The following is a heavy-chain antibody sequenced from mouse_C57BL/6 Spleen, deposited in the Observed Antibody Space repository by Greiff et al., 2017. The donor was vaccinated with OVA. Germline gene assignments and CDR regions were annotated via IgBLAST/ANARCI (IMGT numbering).Heavy chain of an antibody. CDR3: ARHGSSYLGYYFDY. CDR2: INPNNGGT. CDR1: GYTFTDYN. J-gene: IGHJ2*01. D-gene: IGHD1-1*01. V-gene: IGHV1-18*01. Sequence: EVQLVESGPELVKPGASVKIPCKASGYTFTDYNMDWVKQSHGKSLEWIGDINPNNGGTIYNQKFKGKATLTGDKSSSTAYMELRSLTSEDTAVYYCARHGSSYLGYYFDYWGQGTTLTVSS.